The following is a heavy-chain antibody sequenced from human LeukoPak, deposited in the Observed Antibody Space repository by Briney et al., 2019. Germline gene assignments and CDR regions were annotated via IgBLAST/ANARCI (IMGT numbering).Heavy chain of an antibody. CDR3: ARHGSGLLWFGELSSKHNWFDP. D-gene: IGHD3-10*01. J-gene: IGHJ5*02. CDR2: IYCSGRT. V-gene: IGHV4-59*08. Sequence: SETLSLTCTVSGGSISSYYWSWIRQPPGKGLEWIGYIYCSGRTNYNPSLKSRVTISVDTSKNQFSLKLSSVTAADTAVYYCARHGSGLLWFGELSSKHNWFDPWGQGTLVTVSS. CDR1: GGSISSYY.